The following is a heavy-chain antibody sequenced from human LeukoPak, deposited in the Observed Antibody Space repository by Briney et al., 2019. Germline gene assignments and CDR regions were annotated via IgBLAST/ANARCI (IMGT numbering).Heavy chain of an antibody. CDR1: DGSINSDF. CDR3: ARIPDVSGWPFDY. D-gene: IGHD6-19*01. Sequence: PSESLSLTCTASDGSINSDFWTWIRQPPGKGLEWIRYIRYSGRTSYNPSLKSRVTISIDTSKNLFSLKLRSVTTADTAIYYCARIPDVSGWPFDYWGQGTLVTVSS. CDR2: IRYSGRT. J-gene: IGHJ4*02. V-gene: IGHV4-59*01.